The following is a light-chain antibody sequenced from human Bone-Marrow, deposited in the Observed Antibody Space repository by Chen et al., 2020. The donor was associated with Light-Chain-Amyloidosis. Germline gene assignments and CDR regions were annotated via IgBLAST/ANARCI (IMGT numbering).Light chain of an antibody. CDR3: HKYGRTSDT. CDR1: QTVSSRN. J-gene: IGKJ4*01. Sequence: EIVLTQSPGTLSFSPGERATLSCRASQTVSSRNLAWYQQKPGQAPRVLIYGASNRATGIPDRFTGRGSETDFTLTISRLDPEDFAVYYCHKYGRTSDTVGGGTTVEIK. V-gene: IGKV3-20*01. CDR2: GAS.